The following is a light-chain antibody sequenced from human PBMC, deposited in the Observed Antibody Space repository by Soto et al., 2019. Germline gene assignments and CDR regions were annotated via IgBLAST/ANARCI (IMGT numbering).Light chain of an antibody. Sequence: DIQLTQSPSSLSASVGDRVTITCRASQTSSIYLNWYQHKPGKAPSLLIYAASSLHSGVPSRFSGSGSGTYFTLTISSLQPEDFATYYCQQSYGAPPTFGQGTKVESK. CDR1: QTSSIY. CDR3: QQSYGAPPT. V-gene: IGKV1-39*01. CDR2: AAS. J-gene: IGKJ1*01.